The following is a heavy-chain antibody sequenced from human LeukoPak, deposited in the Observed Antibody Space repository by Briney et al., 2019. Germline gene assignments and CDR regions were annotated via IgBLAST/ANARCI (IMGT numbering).Heavy chain of an antibody. V-gene: IGHV4-59*01. CDR3: ARDAQPVGATYYHYYYMDV. CDR2: IYYSGST. Sequence: PSETLSLTCTVSGGSISSYYWSWIRQPPGKGLEWIGYIYYSGSTNYNPSLKSRVTISVDTSKNQFSLKLSSVTAADTAVYYCARDAQPVGATYYHYYYMDVWGKGTTVTVSS. D-gene: IGHD1-26*01. CDR1: GGSISSYY. J-gene: IGHJ6*03.